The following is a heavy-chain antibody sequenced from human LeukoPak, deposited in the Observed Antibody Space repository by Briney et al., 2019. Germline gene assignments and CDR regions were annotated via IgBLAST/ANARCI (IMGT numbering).Heavy chain of an antibody. Sequence: PGGSLRLSCAASGFTFSSYAMHWVPQAPGKGLEWVAVISYDGSNKYYADSVKGRFTISRDNSKNTLYLQMNSLRAEDTAVYYCARESTDAFDIWGQGTMVTVSS. V-gene: IGHV3-30-3*01. CDR1: GFTFSSYA. J-gene: IGHJ3*02. CDR2: ISYDGSNK. CDR3: ARESTDAFDI.